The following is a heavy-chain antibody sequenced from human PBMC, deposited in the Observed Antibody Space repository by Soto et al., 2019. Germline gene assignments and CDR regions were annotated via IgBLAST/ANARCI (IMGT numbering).Heavy chain of an antibody. Sequence: EVQLVESGGGLVQPGGSLRLSCAASGFTFSSYAMHWVRQAPGKGLEYVSAISSNGGSTYYANSVKGRFTISRDNSKNTLYLQMGSLRAEDMAGYYCARAKREFSSSWPMDAFDIWGQGTMVTVSS. CDR2: ISSNGGST. CDR1: GFTFSSYA. D-gene: IGHD6-13*01. V-gene: IGHV3-64*01. CDR3: ARAKREFSSSWPMDAFDI. J-gene: IGHJ3*02.